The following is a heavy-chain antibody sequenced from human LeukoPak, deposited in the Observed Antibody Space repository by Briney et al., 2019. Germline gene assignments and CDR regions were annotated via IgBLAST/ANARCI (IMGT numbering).Heavy chain of an antibody. D-gene: IGHD6-13*01. CDR3: ATPGPGIAYY. V-gene: IGHV4-59*01. CDR1: GGSISSYY. Sequence: SETLSLTCTLSGGSISSYYWSWIRQSPGKGLEWLGYVYYGGDTNYNPAFKSRVTISVDTSKKQFPLKVRSVTAADTAVYYCATPGPGIAYYWGQGTLVTVSS. CDR2: VYYGGDT. J-gene: IGHJ4*02.